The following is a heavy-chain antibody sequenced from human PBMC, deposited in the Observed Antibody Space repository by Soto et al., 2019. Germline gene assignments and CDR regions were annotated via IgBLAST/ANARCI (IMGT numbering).Heavy chain of an antibody. V-gene: IGHV1-3*01. Sequence: QVQFVQSGAEVKEPGASVKVSCKASGYTFSSYGLHWVRQAPGQSLEWMGWINPDNGDTKHSQKFQGRVTITRDTSASTADMELRSLRYEDTAVYYCARDDGDRAFDIWGQGTTVTVSS. D-gene: IGHD2-21*01. CDR2: INPDNGDT. J-gene: IGHJ3*02. CDR3: ARDDGDRAFDI. CDR1: GYTFSSYG.